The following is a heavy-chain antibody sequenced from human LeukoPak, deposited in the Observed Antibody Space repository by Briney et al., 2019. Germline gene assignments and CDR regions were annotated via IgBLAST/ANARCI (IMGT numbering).Heavy chain of an antibody. Sequence: GASVKVTCKASGYTFTDYYIHWVRQAPGQGLEWLGRINPNTGDTTYAQKFQGRVTMTRDTSVNTAYLGLSRLRSDDTGVYYCARAYSGYTPPFDPWGQGTLVTVSS. V-gene: IGHV1-2*05. CDR1: GYTFTDYY. CDR3: ARAYSGYTPPFDP. CDR2: INPNTGDT. D-gene: IGHD3-16*02. J-gene: IGHJ5*02.